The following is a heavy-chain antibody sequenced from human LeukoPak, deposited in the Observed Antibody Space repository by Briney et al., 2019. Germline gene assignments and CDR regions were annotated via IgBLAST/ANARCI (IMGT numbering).Heavy chain of an antibody. Sequence: GGSLRLSCEASGFTFGSFAMYWVRQAPGKGLEWIAGIFGSGGSPHYAAFVKRRFTISRDNSKNTVCLQINSLRAEDTAVYYCGKTTAGYGSGQTPAWPVDYWGQGTLVTVSS. V-gene: IGHV3-23*01. CDR2: IFGSGGSP. CDR3: GKTTAGYGSGQTPAWPVDY. J-gene: IGHJ4*02. D-gene: IGHD6-19*01. CDR1: GFTFGSFA.